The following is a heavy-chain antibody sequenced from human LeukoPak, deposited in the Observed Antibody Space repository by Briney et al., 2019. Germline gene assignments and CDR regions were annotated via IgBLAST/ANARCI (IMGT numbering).Heavy chain of an antibody. Sequence: SETLSLTCAVYGGSFSGYYWSWIRQPPGKGLERIGEINHSGSTNYNPSLKSRVTISVDTSKNQFSLKLSSVTAADTAVYYCARGLYYYDSSGYTRRGAFDIWGQGTMVTVSS. CDR2: INHSGST. CDR3: ARGLYYYDSSGYTRRGAFDI. CDR1: GGSFSGYY. D-gene: IGHD3-22*01. V-gene: IGHV4-34*01. J-gene: IGHJ3*02.